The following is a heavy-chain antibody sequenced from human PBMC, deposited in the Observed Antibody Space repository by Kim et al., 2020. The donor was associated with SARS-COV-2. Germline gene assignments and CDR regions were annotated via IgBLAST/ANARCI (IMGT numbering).Heavy chain of an antibody. Sequence: GGSLRLSCAASGFTFSSYGMHWVRQAPGKGLEWVAVISYDGSNKYYADSVKGRFTISRDNSKNTLYLQMNSLRAEDTAVYYCAKGTQKRIAVAGFDYWGQGTLVTVSS. D-gene: IGHD6-19*01. CDR1: GFTFSSYG. CDR3: AKGTQKRIAVAGFDY. V-gene: IGHV3-30*18. J-gene: IGHJ4*02. CDR2: ISYDGSNK.